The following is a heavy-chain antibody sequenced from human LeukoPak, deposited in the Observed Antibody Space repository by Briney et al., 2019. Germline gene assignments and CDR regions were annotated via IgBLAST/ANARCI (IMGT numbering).Heavy chain of an antibody. D-gene: IGHD6-19*01. CDR3: ERDSSGWYKDY. Sequence: SETLSLTCAVSGYSISSGYYWGWIRQPPGKGLEWSGSIYHSGSTYYNPSLKSRVTISVDTSKNQFSLEMSSVTAADTAVYYCERDSSGWYKDYWGKGTLVTVSS. CDR2: IYHSGST. V-gene: IGHV4-38-2*02. CDR1: GYSISSGYY. J-gene: IGHJ4*02.